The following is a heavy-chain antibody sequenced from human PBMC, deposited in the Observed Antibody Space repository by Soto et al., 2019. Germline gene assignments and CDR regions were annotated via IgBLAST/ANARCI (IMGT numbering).Heavy chain of an antibody. CDR3: ARHGPITIFGVVSEYFQH. D-gene: IGHD3-3*01. CDR2: IYYSGST. J-gene: IGHJ1*01. Sequence: SETLSLTCTVTGVSIASSSSYWDCIGQPPGKGLEWIGSIYYSGSTYYNPSLKSRVTISVDTSKNQFSLKLSSVTAADTAVYYCARHGPITIFGVVSEYFQHWGQGTLVTVS. CDR1: GVSIASSSSY. V-gene: IGHV4-39*01.